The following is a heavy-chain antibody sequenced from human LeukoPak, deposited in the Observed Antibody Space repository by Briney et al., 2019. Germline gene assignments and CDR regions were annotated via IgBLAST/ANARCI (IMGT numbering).Heavy chain of an antibody. V-gene: IGHV3-74*01. CDR3: AKDHYWSIDY. Sequence: GGSLRLSCAASGFDFSSNWMHWVRHAPGQGLVWVSRIKGDGISTNYADSVKGRFTISRGIAKNTLYLQMNSLRAEDTGVYYCAKDHYWSIDYWGRGTLVTVSS. D-gene: IGHD3-3*01. CDR1: GFDFSSNW. CDR2: IKGDGIST. J-gene: IGHJ4*02.